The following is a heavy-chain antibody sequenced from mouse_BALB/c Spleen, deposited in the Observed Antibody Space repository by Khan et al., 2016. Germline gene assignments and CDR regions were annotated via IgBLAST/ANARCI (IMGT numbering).Heavy chain of an antibody. D-gene: IGHD1-1*01. J-gene: IGHJ3*01. CDR3: ARAGYYGYLAY. Sequence: EVKLLESGGGLVQPGGSLKLSCAASGFDFRRYWMSWVRQAPGKGLEWIGEINPDSRTINYTPSLKDKFTISSDNAKNTLYLQMSKVRSEDTALYYCARAGYYGYLAYWGQGTLGSVSA. V-gene: IGHV4-1*02. CDR1: GFDFRRYW. CDR2: INPDSRTI.